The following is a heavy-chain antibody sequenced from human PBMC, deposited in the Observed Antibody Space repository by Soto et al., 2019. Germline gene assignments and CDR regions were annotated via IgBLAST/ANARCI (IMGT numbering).Heavy chain of an antibody. CDR2: IYYSGST. CDR3: AGRSRIAAAGALDY. Sequence: SETLSLTCTVSGGSISSGGYYWSWIRQHPGKGLEWIGYIYYSGSTYYNPSLKSRVTISVDTSKNQFSLKLSSVTAADTAVYYCAGRSRIAAAGALDYWGQGTLVTVSS. V-gene: IGHV4-31*03. J-gene: IGHJ4*02. D-gene: IGHD6-13*01. CDR1: GGSISSGGYY.